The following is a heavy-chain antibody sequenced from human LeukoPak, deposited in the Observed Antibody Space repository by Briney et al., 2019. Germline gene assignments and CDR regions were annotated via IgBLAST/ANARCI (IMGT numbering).Heavy chain of an antibody. V-gene: IGHV4-59*12. D-gene: IGHD3-22*01. CDR1: GGSISSYY. J-gene: IGHJ6*02. CDR2: IYYSGST. CDR3: ARGRGSSGYPRYYYYYYGMDV. Sequence: PSETLSLTCTVSGGSISSYYWSWIRQPPGKGLEWIGYIYYSGSTNYNPSLKSRVTISVDTSKNQFSLKLGSVTAADTAVYYCARGRGSSGYPRYYYYYYGMDVWGQGTTVTVSS.